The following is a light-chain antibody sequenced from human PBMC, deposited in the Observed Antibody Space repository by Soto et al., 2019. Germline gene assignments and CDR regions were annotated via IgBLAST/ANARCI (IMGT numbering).Light chain of an antibody. V-gene: IGLV2-23*02. Sequence: QSALTQPASVSGSPGQWITISCTGSSSDVGSYDRVSWYQQYPGKAPTLMIYEVNKRPSGISNRFSGSKSGNTASLTISGLQAEDEAHYYCSSSLGGRTWVFGGGTKLTVL. CDR2: EVN. CDR1: SSDVGSYDR. J-gene: IGLJ3*02. CDR3: SSSLGGRTWV.